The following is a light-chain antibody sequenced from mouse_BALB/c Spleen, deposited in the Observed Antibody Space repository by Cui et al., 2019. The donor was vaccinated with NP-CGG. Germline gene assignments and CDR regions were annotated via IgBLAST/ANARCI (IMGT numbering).Light chain of an antibody. CDR2: GTN. J-gene: IGLJ1*01. V-gene: IGLV1*01. CDR3: ALWYSNHWV. CDR1: PGAVTTSNY. Sequence: QAVVTKASALTTSPGETVTLTCRSSPGAVTTSNYANWVQEKPDHLFTGLIGGTNNRAPGVPARFSGSLIGDKAALTITGAQTEDEAIYFCALWYSNHWVFGGGTKLTVL.